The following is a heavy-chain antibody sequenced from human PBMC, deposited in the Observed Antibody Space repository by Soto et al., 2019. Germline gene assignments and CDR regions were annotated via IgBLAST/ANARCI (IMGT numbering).Heavy chain of an antibody. D-gene: IGHD4-17*01. Sequence: GASVKVSCKASGYTFTSYYMHWVRQAPGQGLEWMGIINPSGGNTGYAQKFQGRVTMTRNTSISTAYMELSSLRSEDTAVYYCARTLHGDNVDYWGQGTLVTVSS. CDR3: ARTLHGDNVDY. J-gene: IGHJ4*02. CDR2: INPSGGNT. CDR1: GYTFTSYY. V-gene: IGHV1-46*01.